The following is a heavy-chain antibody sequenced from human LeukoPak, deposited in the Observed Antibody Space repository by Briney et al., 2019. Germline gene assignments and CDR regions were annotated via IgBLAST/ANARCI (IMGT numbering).Heavy chain of an antibody. CDR2: FDPEDGET. D-gene: IGHD5-18*01. CDR3: ATDGESGGYSFKNAFDI. Sequence: ASVKVSCKVSGYTLTELSMHWVRQAPGKGLEWMGGFDPEDGETIYAQKFQGRVTMTEDTSTDTAYMELGSLRSEDTAVYYCATDGESGGYSFKNAFDIWGQGTMVTVSS. V-gene: IGHV1-24*01. J-gene: IGHJ3*02. CDR1: GYTLTELS.